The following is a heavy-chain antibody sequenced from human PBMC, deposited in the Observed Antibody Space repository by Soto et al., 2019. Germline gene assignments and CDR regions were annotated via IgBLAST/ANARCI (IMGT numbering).Heavy chain of an antibody. V-gene: IGHV4-59*01. CDR2: THYSGSS. D-gene: IGHD2-2*01. CDR1: GGSINNYY. Sequence: PSETLSLTCSVSGGSINNYYWTWIRQSPGKGLEWIGYTHYSGSSSYRASYNPSLRSRVTISVDPAKHQFSLTVKSVTAADTALYYCASVRASASNLAPYYLDFWGQGALVTVSS. J-gene: IGHJ4*02. CDR3: ASVRASASNLAPYYLDF.